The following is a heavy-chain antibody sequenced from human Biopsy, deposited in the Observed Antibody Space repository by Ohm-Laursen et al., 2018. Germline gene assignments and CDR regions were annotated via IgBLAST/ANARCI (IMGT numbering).Heavy chain of an antibody. CDR2: INPKSGGT. V-gene: IGHV1-2*02. J-gene: IGHJ4*02. CDR1: GYTFTGYY. CDR3: AIDGNDFLTDYLKIDQ. Sequence: GASVKVSCKASGYTFTGYYLHWVRQAPGQGLEWMGWINPKSGGTHYLEKFRGRVTMNRDTSISTAYMEVSSLRSDDTAVYYCAIDGNDFLTDYLKIDQWGQGTLVTVSS. D-gene: IGHD3-9*01.